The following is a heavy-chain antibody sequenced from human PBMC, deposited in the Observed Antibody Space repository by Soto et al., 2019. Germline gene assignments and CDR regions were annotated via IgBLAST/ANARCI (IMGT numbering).Heavy chain of an antibody. CDR2: IYYSGST. V-gene: IGHV4-59*01. CDR3: ARVVGYCSSTSCYEEGYYYYGMEV. J-gene: IGHJ6*02. Sequence: ASETLSLTCTVSGGSISSYYWSWIRQPPGKGLEWIGYIYYSGSTNYNPSLKSRVTISVDTSKNQFSLKLSSVTAADTAVYYCARVVGYCSSTSCYEEGYYYYGMEVWGQGTTGTVS. D-gene: IGHD2-2*01. CDR1: GGSISSYY.